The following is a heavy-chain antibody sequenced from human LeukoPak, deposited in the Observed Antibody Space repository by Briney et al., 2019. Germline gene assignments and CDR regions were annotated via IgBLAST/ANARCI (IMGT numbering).Heavy chain of an antibody. CDR3: ARVFTNDYGDYGCWDGGYYFDY. Sequence: GGSLRLSCAASGFTFSDYYMSWIRQAPGKGLEWVSYISSSGSTIYYADSVKGRFTISRDNAKNSLYLQMNSLRAEDTAVYYCARVFTNDYGDYGCWDGGYYFDYWGQGTLVTVSS. CDR1: GFTFSDYY. D-gene: IGHD4-17*01. V-gene: IGHV3-11*01. CDR2: ISSSGSTI. J-gene: IGHJ4*02.